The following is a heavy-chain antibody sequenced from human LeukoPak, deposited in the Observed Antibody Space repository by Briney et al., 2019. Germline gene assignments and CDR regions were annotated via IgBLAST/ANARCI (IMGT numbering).Heavy chain of an antibody. Sequence: GGSLRLSCAASGFTFSDYYMSWIRQAPGKGLEWVSYISSSGSTIYYADSVKGRFTISRDNAKNSLYLQMNSLRAEDTAVYYCARGGSIKWVPAAIPYFDYWGQGTLVTVSS. CDR2: ISSSGSTI. J-gene: IGHJ4*02. CDR3: ARGGSIKWVPAAIPYFDY. D-gene: IGHD2-2*01. CDR1: GFTFSDYY. V-gene: IGHV3-11*01.